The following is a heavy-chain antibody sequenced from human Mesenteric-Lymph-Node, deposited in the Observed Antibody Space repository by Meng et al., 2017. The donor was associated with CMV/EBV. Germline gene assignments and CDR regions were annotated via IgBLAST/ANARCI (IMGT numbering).Heavy chain of an antibody. CDR1: GFTFRSSG. CDR3: AKVRGPLAY. D-gene: IGHD6-13*01. Sequence: GGSLRLSCAASGFTFRSSGMHWVRQAPGKGLEWVAVIWFDGSKKFYVDSVKGRFTVSRDNSKNTLYLQMNSLRAEDTAVYYCAKVRGPLAYWGQGTLVTVSS. J-gene: IGHJ4*02. V-gene: IGHV3-33*06. CDR2: IWFDGSKK.